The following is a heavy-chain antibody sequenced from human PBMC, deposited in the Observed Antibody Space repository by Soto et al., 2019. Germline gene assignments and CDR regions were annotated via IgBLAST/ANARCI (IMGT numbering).Heavy chain of an antibody. CDR3: ARSQGSSTSLEIYYYYYSGMDV. V-gene: IGHV1-69*01. CDR1: GGTFGSYA. Sequence: QVQLVQSGAEVKKPGSSVKVSCKASGGTFGSYAISWVRQAPGQGLEWMGGIIPITATANYAQKFQGRVTITAEESTSTASMQLSSLRSEDTAVYYCARSQGSSTSLEIYYYYYSGMDVWGQGTTVTVSS. D-gene: IGHD2-2*01. J-gene: IGHJ6*02. CDR2: IIPITATA.